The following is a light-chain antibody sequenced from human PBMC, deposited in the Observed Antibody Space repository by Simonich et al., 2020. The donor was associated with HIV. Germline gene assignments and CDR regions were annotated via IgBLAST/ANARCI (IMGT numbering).Light chain of an antibody. CDR3: AAWDDSLNGPV. CDR2: RNN. J-gene: IGLJ2*01. Sequence: QSVLTQPPSASGTPGQRVTISCSGSSSNIGSKTVKWYQQLPGTAPKLLIYRNNQRPSGVPDRFSGSKSGTSASLAISGLQSEDEADYYCAAWDDSLNGPVFGGGTKLTVL. V-gene: IGLV1-44*01. CDR1: SSNIGSKT.